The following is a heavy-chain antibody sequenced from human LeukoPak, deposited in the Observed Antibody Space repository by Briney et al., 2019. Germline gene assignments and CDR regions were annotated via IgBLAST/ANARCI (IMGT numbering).Heavy chain of an antibody. D-gene: IGHD3-16*02. Sequence: ASVKVSCTVSGSTLTKISIDRVRQAPGKGREWMGSLSPRDGETSHAQKFQGRFNMTADRSTDTAYMEMSSLDSGDTAVYYCATGAMGYHYWGQGTLVIVSS. J-gene: IGHJ4*02. V-gene: IGHV1-24*01. CDR3: ATGAMGYHY. CDR2: LSPRDGET. CDR1: GSTLTKIS.